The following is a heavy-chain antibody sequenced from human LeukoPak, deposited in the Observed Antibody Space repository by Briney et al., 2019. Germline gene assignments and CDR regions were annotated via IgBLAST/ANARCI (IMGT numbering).Heavy chain of an antibody. CDR2: IYYSGST. D-gene: IGHD3-22*01. CDR1: GGSINGYY. V-gene: IGHV4-59*01. CDR3: ARGTDYYDSSGYPSYYFDY. Sequence: SETLSLTCTVSGGSINGYYWSWIRQPPGKGLEWIGYIYYSGSTNYNPSLKSRVTISVDTSKNQFSLKLSSVTAADTAVYYCARGTDYYDSSGYPSYYFDYWGQGTLVTVSS. J-gene: IGHJ4*02.